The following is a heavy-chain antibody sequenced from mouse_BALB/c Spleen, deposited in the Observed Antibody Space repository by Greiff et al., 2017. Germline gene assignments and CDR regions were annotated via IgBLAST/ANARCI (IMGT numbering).Heavy chain of an antibody. CDR3: ARYYGSPYYYAMDY. CDR1: GYSITSDYA. Sequence: EVQLQESGPGLVKPSQSLSLTCTVTGYSITSDYAWNWIRQFPGNKLEWMGYISYSGSTSYNPSLKSRISITRDTSKNQFFLQLNSVTTEDTATYYCARYYGSPYYYAMDYWGQGTSVTVSS. D-gene: IGHD1-1*01. CDR2: ISYSGST. V-gene: IGHV3-2*02. J-gene: IGHJ4*01.